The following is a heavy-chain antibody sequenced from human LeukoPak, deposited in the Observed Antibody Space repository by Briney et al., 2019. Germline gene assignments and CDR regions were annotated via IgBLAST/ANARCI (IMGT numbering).Heavy chain of an antibody. D-gene: IGHD3-10*01. CDR2: IYYSGST. Sequence: PSETLSLTRTASGGSISSYYWSWIRQPPGKGLEWIGYIYYSGSTNYNPSLKSRVTISVDTSKNQFSLKLSSVTAADTAVYYCAGVWFGESVWGQGTLVTVSS. CDR1: GGSISSYY. V-gene: IGHV4-59*01. J-gene: IGHJ4*02. CDR3: AGVWFGESV.